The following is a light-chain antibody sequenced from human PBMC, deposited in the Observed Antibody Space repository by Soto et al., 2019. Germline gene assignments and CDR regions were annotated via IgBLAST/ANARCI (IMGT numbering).Light chain of an antibody. CDR2: WAS. CDR3: QQHYRDAVT. Sequence: IGGTQRYQSPAIALGXRTTXNCTXXXXVXYSAKNSNYLGWYQQKPGRPPKLLIHWASSGQPGVPDRFSGTGSGTDFTLTISSLANEGGAIYYCQQHYRDAVTVGVGTKVDI. J-gene: IGKJ4*01. V-gene: IGKV4-1*01. CDR1: XXVXYSAKNSNY.